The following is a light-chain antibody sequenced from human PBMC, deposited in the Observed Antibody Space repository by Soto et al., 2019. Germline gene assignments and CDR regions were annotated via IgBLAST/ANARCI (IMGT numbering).Light chain of an antibody. V-gene: IGLV6-57*04. CDR2: EDN. J-gene: IGLJ2*01. Sequence: NFMLTQPHSVSESPGKTVTISCTRSSGSIASNYVQWYQQRPGSAPTTVIYEDNQRPSGVPDRFSGSIDSSSNSASLTISGLKTEDEADYYCQSYDSSNLVFGGGTKVTGL. CDR1: SGSIASNY. CDR3: QSYDSSNLV.